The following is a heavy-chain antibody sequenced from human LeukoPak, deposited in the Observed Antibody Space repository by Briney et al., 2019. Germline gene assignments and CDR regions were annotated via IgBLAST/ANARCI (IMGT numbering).Heavy chain of an antibody. CDR3: AGEPRQLAF. Sequence: GGSLRLSCAVSGWSFSTYWMSWVRQVPGKGLEWVSSINQVGSGTHYADSVRGRFTISRDNAKNSLYLQMNSLRVEDTVTYYCAGEPRQLAFWGQGTLVTVSS. CDR1: GWSFSTYW. CDR2: INQVGSGT. V-gene: IGHV3-7*03. J-gene: IGHJ4*02. D-gene: IGHD6-6*01.